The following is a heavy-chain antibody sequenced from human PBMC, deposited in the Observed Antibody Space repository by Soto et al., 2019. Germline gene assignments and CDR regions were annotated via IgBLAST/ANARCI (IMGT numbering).Heavy chain of an antibody. CDR2: INPNSGDT. Sequence: SLKVSCKASGYSLTGYYMHWVRQAPGQWLEWMGWINPNSGDTNYAQNFQGRVTMTWDTSISTAYMELSSLRSDDSAVYYCATMTAAAGTWAFWGQGTLVPASS. CDR1: GYSLTGYY. D-gene: IGHD6-13*01. J-gene: IGHJ4*02. CDR3: ATMTAAAGTWAF. V-gene: IGHV1-2*02.